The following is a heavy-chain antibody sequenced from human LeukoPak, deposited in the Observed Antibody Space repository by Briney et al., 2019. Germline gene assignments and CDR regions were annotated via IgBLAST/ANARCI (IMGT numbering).Heavy chain of an antibody. J-gene: IGHJ3*02. V-gene: IGHV3-7*03. CDR1: GFTYTKYW. Sequence: GGSLRLSCAASGFTYTKYWMSWVRQAPGKRLECVASINQDESVKRYVDSAKGRFTISRDNTQNSVYLEMNSLTAEDTALYYCARDLWAQQEGDGFDIWGQGTMVTVSS. CDR3: ARDLWAQQEGDGFDI. D-gene: IGHD6-13*01. CDR2: INQDESVK.